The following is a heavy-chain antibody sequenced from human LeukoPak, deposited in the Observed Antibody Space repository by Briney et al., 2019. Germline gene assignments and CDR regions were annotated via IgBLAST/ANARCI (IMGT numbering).Heavy chain of an antibody. V-gene: IGHV3-74*01. CDR2: INRDGSST. Sequence: GGSLRLSCAASGFTFTSYCMHWVRQAPGKGLVWVSRINRDGSSTSYADSVKGRFTISRDNAKNTLYLQMNSLRAEDTAVYYCARAQWELPFDYWGQGTLVTVSS. CDR3: ARAQWELPFDY. D-gene: IGHD1-26*01. CDR1: GFTFTSYC. J-gene: IGHJ4*02.